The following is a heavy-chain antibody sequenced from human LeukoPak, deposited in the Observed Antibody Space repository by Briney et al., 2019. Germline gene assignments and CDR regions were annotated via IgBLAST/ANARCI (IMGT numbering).Heavy chain of an antibody. Sequence: GASVKVSCKASGYTFISYGITWVRQAPGQGLEWVGWISTNNGNTKSAQKLQGRVTMTTDTSTNTAYMEVRSLRSDDTAVYYCARLFGEQKLVDFWGQGTLVTVSS. CDR2: ISTNNGNT. D-gene: IGHD6-13*01. V-gene: IGHV1-18*01. CDR3: ARLFGEQKLVDF. J-gene: IGHJ4*02. CDR1: GYTFISYG.